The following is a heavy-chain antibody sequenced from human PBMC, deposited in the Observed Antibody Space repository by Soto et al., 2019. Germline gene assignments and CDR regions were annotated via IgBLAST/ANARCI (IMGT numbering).Heavy chain of an antibody. D-gene: IGHD6-19*01. V-gene: IGHV3-48*02. CDR3: ARADGYSSGWYLNKKTSDY. CDR2: ISSSSSTI. Sequence: PGGSLRLSCAASGFTFSSYSMNWVRQAPGKGLEWVSYISSSSSTIYYADSVKGRFTISRDNAKNSLYLQMNSLRDEDTAVYYCARADGYSSGWYLNKKTSDYWGQGTLVTVSS. CDR1: GFTFSSYS. J-gene: IGHJ4*02.